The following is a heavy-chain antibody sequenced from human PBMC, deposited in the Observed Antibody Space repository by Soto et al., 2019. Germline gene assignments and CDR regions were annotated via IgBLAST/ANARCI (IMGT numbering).Heavy chain of an antibody. J-gene: IGHJ4*02. CDR2: IYNSRAT. CDR1: SGSVSSGSYY. V-gene: IGHV4-61*01. Sequence: PSETLSLTCTVSSGSVSSGSYYWSWIRQPPGKGLEWIGYIYNSRATSYNPSLKSRVSISVDTSKNQFSLKLTSVTAADTGVYYCSREGLRETGLLVAWGQGTLVTVSS. CDR3: SREGLRETGLLVA. D-gene: IGHD3-10*01.